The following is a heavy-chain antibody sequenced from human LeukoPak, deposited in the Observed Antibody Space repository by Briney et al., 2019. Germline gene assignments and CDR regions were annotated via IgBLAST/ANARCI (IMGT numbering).Heavy chain of an antibody. CDR3: ARDQGYYYDSSGYHNPPEDWFDP. CDR2: ISAYNGNT. Sequence: VASVKVSCKASGYTFTSYGISWVRQAPGQGLEWMGWISAYNGNTNYAQKLQGRVTMTTDTSTSIAYMELRSLRSDDTAVYYCARDQGYYYDSSGYHNPPEDWFDPWGQGTLVTVSS. J-gene: IGHJ5*02. V-gene: IGHV1-18*01. D-gene: IGHD3-22*01. CDR1: GYTFTSYG.